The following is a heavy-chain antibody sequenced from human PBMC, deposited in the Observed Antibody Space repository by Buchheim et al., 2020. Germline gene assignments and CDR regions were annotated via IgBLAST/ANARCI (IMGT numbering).Heavy chain of an antibody. J-gene: IGHJ4*02. CDR2: ISSSGSTI. D-gene: IGHD2-2*01. CDR3: AGGPHIVVVPAADFDY. Sequence: EVQLVESGGGLVQPGGSLRLSCAASGFTFSSYEMNWVRQAPGKGLEWVSYISSSGSTIYYADSVKGRLTISRDNAKNSLYLQMNSLRAEDTAVYYCAGGPHIVVVPAADFDYWGQGTL. CDR1: GFTFSSYE. V-gene: IGHV3-48*03.